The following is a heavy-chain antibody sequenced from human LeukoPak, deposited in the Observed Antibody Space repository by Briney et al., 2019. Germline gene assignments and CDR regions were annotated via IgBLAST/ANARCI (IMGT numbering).Heavy chain of an antibody. CDR1: GYTFTSYY. J-gene: IGHJ5*02. V-gene: IGHV1-46*01. D-gene: IGHD2-15*01. Sequence: ASVKVSCKASGYTFTSYYMHWVRQAPGQGLEWMGIINPSGGSTSYAQKFQGRVTMTRDTSTSTVYMELSSLRSEDTAVCYCAREGRLRNWFDPWGQGTLVTVSS. CDR2: INPSGGST. CDR3: AREGRLRNWFDP.